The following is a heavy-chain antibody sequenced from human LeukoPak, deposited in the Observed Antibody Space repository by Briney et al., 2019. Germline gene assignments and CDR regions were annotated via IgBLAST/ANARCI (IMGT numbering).Heavy chain of an antibody. CDR2: INPNSGGT. J-gene: IGHJ4*02. V-gene: IGHV1-2*04. D-gene: IGHD3-10*01. CDR1: GYTFTGYY. Sequence: ASVKVSCKASGYTFTGYYMHWVRQAPGQGLEWMGWINPNSGGTNYAQKFQGWVTMTRDTSISTAYMELSRLRSDDTAVYYCARGWFGELPYFDYWGQGTLVTVSS. CDR3: ARGWFGELPYFDY.